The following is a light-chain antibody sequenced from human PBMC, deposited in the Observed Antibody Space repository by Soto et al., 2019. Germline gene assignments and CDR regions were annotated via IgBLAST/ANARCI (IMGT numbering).Light chain of an antibody. J-gene: IGKJ3*01. Sequence: IQMTQSPSSVSASVGDRVTITCRASEDISYWLAWYQQKPGEAPRFLIYGASNLHRGVPSRFRGSGSGTDFTLTISSLQPEDFATYYCQQASSFPLTFCPGTKVDFK. V-gene: IGKV1-12*01. CDR2: GAS. CDR3: QQASSFPLT. CDR1: EDISYW.